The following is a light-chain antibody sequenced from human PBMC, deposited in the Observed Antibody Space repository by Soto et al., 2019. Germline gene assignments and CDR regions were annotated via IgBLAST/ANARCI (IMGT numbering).Light chain of an antibody. J-gene: IGKJ3*01. CDR3: QQYNSYPFT. CDR2: KAS. Sequence: DIQMTQSPSTLSASVGDRVTITCRASQSISSWLAWYQQKPGKAPKLLIYKASSLESGVPSRFSGRGSGTEFTLTISSLQHDDFATYYCQQYNSYPFTFGPGTKVDIK. CDR1: QSISSW. V-gene: IGKV1-5*03.